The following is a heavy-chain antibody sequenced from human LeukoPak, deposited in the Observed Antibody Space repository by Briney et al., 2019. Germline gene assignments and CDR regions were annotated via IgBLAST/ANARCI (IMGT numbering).Heavy chain of an antibody. D-gene: IGHD5-18*01. J-gene: IGHJ4*02. Sequence: GGSLRLSCAASGFTFSSYAMSWVRQAPGKGLEWVSAISGSGGSTYYADSVKGRFTISRDNSKNTLYLQMNSLRAEDTAMYYCARLTVDTAMAETSSLDYWGQGTLVTVSS. V-gene: IGHV3-23*01. CDR1: GFTFSSYA. CDR2: ISGSGGST. CDR3: ARLTVDTAMAETSSLDY.